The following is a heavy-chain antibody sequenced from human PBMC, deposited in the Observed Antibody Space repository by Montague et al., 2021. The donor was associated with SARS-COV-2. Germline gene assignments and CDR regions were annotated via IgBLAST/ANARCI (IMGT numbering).Heavy chain of an antibody. Sequence: SLRLSCAASGSNVNDYYMTWIRQAPGKGLEWVSVIYSGGSSTYYADSVKGRFTISRDIYKNMVYLQMNNLRPEDTAVYYCAGGSRVTTDYWGQGTLVTVSS. CDR1: GSNVNDYY. V-gene: IGHV3-66*02. J-gene: IGHJ4*02. CDR2: IYSGGSST. CDR3: AGGSRVTTDY. D-gene: IGHD4-17*01.